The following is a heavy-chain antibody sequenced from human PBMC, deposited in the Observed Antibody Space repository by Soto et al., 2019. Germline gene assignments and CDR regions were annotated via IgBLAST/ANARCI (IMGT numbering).Heavy chain of an antibody. V-gene: IGHV1-18*01. CDR3: AMVDVYVTPSPQDV. J-gene: IGHJ6*02. Sequence: QVQLVQSGAEVKNPGASVKVSCKASGYTFTRYGIGWARQAPGQGLEWMGWINTNNGNTNYAQNVQGRVTLTTDTSTSTAYMALRSPRSNATAIYYCAMVDVYVTPSPQDVWGQGTTVIVSS. CDR2: INTNNGNT. D-gene: IGHD3-16*01. CDR1: GYTFTRYG.